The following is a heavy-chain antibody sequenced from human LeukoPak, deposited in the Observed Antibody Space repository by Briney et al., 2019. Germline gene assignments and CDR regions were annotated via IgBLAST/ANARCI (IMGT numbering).Heavy chain of an antibody. CDR3: VRSYSSSSGVFYL. J-gene: IGHJ5*02. D-gene: IGHD6-6*01. V-gene: IGHV1-2*02. Sequence: ASVRVSCKASGYTFTGYYIHWARQAPGQGLEWMGWVNASSGDTKYAQKFQGRVSMTRDTSISTAYMELSGLRSDDTAVYYCVRSYSSSSGVFYLWGQGTLVTVSS. CDR2: VNASSGDT. CDR1: GYTFTGYY.